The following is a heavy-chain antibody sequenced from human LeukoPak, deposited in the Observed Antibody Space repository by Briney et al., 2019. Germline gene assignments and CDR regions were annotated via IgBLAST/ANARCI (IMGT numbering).Heavy chain of an antibody. CDR3: AKQLTAGGYYFDY. CDR1: GFTFSSYA. Sequence: PGGSLRLSCAASGFTFSSYAMSWVRQAPGEGLEWVSGISGGGETTYYADSVKGRFTISRDNSKNTLYLQMNSLRAEDTAVYYCAKQLTAGGYYFDYWGQGTLVIASS. CDR2: ISGGGETT. J-gene: IGHJ4*02. V-gene: IGHV3-23*01. D-gene: IGHD6-13*01.